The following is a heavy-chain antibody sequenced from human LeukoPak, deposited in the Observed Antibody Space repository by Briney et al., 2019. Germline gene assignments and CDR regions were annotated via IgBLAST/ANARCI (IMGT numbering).Heavy chain of an antibody. J-gene: IGHJ4*02. CDR1: GFTFSSYA. V-gene: IGHV3-23*01. D-gene: IGHD3-10*01. CDR2: ISGSGGST. Sequence: GGSLRLSCAASGFTFSSYAMSWVRQAPGKGLELVSAISGSGGSTYYADSVKGRFTISRDNSKNTLYLPMNSLRAEDTSVYYCAKAVSGSCNPIDYCGQGTLVTVSS. CDR3: AKAVSGSCNPIDY.